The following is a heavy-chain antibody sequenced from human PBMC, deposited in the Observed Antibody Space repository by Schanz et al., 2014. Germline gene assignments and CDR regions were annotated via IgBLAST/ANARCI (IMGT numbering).Heavy chain of an antibody. CDR1: GGTFSSYT. Sequence: QVQLVQSGAEVKKPGSSVKVSCTASGGTFSSYTISWIRQAPGQGLEWMGRIIPVLAIADYAQKFQGRVTMTADKSTSTASMELSSLRSEDTAVYYCARGPSQGYSYGHNIGAYYYGMDVWGQGTTVTVSS. V-gene: IGHV1-69*02. D-gene: IGHD5-18*01. CDR2: IIPVLAIA. CDR3: ARGPSQGYSYGHNIGAYYYGMDV. J-gene: IGHJ6*02.